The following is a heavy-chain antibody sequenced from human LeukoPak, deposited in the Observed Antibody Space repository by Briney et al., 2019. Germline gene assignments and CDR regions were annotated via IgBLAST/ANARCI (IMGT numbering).Heavy chain of an antibody. V-gene: IGHV3-30*18. J-gene: IGHJ4*02. CDR2: ISFDGSIT. D-gene: IGHD6-19*01. Sequence: GGSLRLSCAASGFTFSSYSMNWVRQAPGKGLEWVSFISFDGSITYNADSVKGRLTISRDNSKNTVYLQMNRLRAEDTAVYFCAKDSSSRGWYFEHWGQGTLVTVSS. CDR3: AKDSSSRGWYFEH. CDR1: GFTFSSYS.